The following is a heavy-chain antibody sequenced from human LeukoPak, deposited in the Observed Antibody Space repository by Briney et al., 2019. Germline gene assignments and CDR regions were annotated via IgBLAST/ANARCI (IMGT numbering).Heavy chain of an antibody. CDR1: GVSFSGYY. CDR2: INHSGST. CDR3: ARGMDRGTWGWFDP. Sequence: KPSETLSLTCAVYGVSFSGYYWSWIRQPPGKGLEWIGEINHSGSTNYNPSLKSRVTISVDTSKNQFSLKLSSVTAADTAVYYCARGMDRGTWGWFDPWGQGTLVTVSS. J-gene: IGHJ5*02. V-gene: IGHV4-34*01. D-gene: IGHD1-1*01.